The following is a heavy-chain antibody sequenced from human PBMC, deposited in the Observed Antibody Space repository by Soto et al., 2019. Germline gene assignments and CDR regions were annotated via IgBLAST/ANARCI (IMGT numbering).Heavy chain of an antibody. J-gene: IGHJ4*02. CDR1: GGSISSGNYY. V-gene: IGHV4-30-4*01. Sequence: PSETLSLTCTVSGGSISSGNYYWSWIRQPPGKGLEWIGFISYSGSTYYSLSLKSRVTISVDTSKNQFSLNLSFVTAADTAVYYCATMGTPATGLYYFDYCGQGTLVTVSS. CDR3: ATMGTPATGLYYFDY. CDR2: ISYSGST. D-gene: IGHD5-18*01.